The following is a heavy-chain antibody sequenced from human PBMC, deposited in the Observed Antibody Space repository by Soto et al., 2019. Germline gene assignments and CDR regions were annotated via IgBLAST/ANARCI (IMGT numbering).Heavy chain of an antibody. Sequence: QVQLVESGGGVVQPGRSLRLSCAASGFTFSAYAMHWVRQAPGKGLEWVAVISYDGTNNYYADSVKGRFTISRDNSKNTLFLQMNSPRSEDTAVYYCATITVVRGVTYDAFDFWGQGTMVTVSS. CDR2: ISYDGTNN. J-gene: IGHJ3*01. D-gene: IGHD3-10*01. CDR1: GFTFSAYA. V-gene: IGHV3-30-3*01. CDR3: ATITVVRGVTYDAFDF.